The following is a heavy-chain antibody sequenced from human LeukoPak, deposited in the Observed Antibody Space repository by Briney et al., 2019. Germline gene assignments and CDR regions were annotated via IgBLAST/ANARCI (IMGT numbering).Heavy chain of an antibody. D-gene: IGHD6-13*01. Sequence: GGSLRLSCAASGFTFSDYYMSWIRQAPGKGLERVSYISSSGSTIYYADSVKGRFTISRDNAKNSLYPQMNSLRAEDTAVYYCARKIAAAGSSNPNWFDPWGQGTLVTVSS. J-gene: IGHJ5*02. CDR2: ISSSGSTI. CDR3: ARKIAAAGSSNPNWFDP. V-gene: IGHV3-11*01. CDR1: GFTFSDYY.